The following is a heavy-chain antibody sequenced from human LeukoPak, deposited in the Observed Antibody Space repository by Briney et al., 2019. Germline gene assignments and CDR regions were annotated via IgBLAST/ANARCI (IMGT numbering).Heavy chain of an antibody. CDR3: AKGALSYCGGDCYGGGFDP. Sequence: PGGSLRLSCAASGFTFSTYGMHWVRQAPGKGLEWVAFIRNDGSNKYYTDSVKDRFTISRDNSKNTLYLQMNSLRAEDTAVYSCAKGALSYCGGDCYGGGFDPWGQGTLVTVSS. CDR2: IRNDGSNK. D-gene: IGHD2-21*02. CDR1: GFTFSTYG. J-gene: IGHJ5*02. V-gene: IGHV3-30*02.